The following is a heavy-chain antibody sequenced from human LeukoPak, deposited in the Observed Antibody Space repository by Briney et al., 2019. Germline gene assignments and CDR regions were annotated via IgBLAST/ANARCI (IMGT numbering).Heavy chain of an antibody. CDR1: GVSISSGGYS. Sequence: PSQTLSLTCAVSGVSISSGGYSWSWIRQPPGKGLEWIGYIYHSGSTYYNPSLKSRVTISVDRSKNQFSLKLSSVTAADTAVYYCARENYDILTGYKAPRAFDIWGQGTMVTVSS. J-gene: IGHJ3*02. CDR3: ARENYDILTGYKAPRAFDI. D-gene: IGHD3-9*01. V-gene: IGHV4-30-2*01. CDR2: IYHSGST.